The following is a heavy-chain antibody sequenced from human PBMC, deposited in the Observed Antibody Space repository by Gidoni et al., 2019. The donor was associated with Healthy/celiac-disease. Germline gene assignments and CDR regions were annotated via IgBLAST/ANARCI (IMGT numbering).Heavy chain of an antibody. CDR1: GGPFSSYA. J-gene: IGHJ4*02. CDR2: IIPIFGTA. CDR3: ARAGGGSYFY. V-gene: IGHV1-69*01. D-gene: IGHD1-26*01. Sequence: QVKLVPSGAEVQKPGSSVNVPCKPTGGPFSSYAISWERQAPGQGLEWMGGIIPIFGTANYAQKFQGRVSITADESTSTAYMELSSLRSEDTAVYYCARAGGGSYFYWGQGTLVTVSS.